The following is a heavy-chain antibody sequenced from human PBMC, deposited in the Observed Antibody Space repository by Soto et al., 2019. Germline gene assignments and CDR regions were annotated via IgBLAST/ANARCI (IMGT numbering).Heavy chain of an antibody. V-gene: IGHV1-69*06. D-gene: IGHD2-21*02. CDR3: ARDDATYCGGDCYPYFYHGMDV. Sequence: EASVKVSCKASGGTLSNHAISWVRQAPGQGLEWVGGIIPMFPTADYAQGFQGRVTITADNSTTTVYMELSGLRSEDTAMYYCARDDATYCGGDCYPYFYHGMDVWGQGTTVTVSS. CDR1: GGTLSNHA. J-gene: IGHJ6*02. CDR2: IIPMFPTA.